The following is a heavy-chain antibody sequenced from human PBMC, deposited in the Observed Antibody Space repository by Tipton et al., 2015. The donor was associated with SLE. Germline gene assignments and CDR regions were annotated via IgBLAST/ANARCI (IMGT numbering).Heavy chain of an antibody. D-gene: IGHD7-27*01. CDR2: ISSSGSTI. V-gene: IGHV3-48*03. CDR1: GFTFSTYE. CDR3: ARGGLRTGEFDY. J-gene: IGHJ4*02. Sequence: GSLRLSCAASGFTFSTYEMNWVRQAPGKGLEWVSHISSSGSTIFNADSVKGRLTISRDNAKNSLYLQMNSLRGEDTAVYYCARGGLRTGEFDYWGQGTLVTVSS.